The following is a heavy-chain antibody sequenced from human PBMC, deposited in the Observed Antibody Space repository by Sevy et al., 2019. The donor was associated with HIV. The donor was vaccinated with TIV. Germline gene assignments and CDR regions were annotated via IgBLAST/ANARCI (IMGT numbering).Heavy chain of an antibody. Sequence: GGYLRLSCAASGFTFSNAWLSWVRQAPGKGLEWVGRIKSETDGGTTDYAAPVKGRFTISRDDSKNTLYLQMNSLKTEDTAVYYCATDHPGIVVVPAAMVPYYYYYGMDVWGQGTTVTVSS. CDR2: IKSETDGGTT. V-gene: IGHV3-15*01. D-gene: IGHD2-2*01. J-gene: IGHJ6*02. CDR1: GFTFSNAW. CDR3: ATDHPGIVVVPAAMVPYYYYYGMDV.